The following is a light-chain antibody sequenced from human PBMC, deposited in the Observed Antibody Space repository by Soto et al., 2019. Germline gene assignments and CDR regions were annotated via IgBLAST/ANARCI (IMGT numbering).Light chain of an antibody. V-gene: IGKV3-11*01. CDR2: GAS. CDR3: QQRDKWPRT. CDR1: QSVGSY. Sequence: EIVLTQSPATLSLSPGERATLSCRASQSVGSYLAWYQHKPGQAPRLLIYGASNRATDSPGRFSGRGSGTDFTLTISSLESGDSAVYYCQQRDKWPRTFGQGTKLEIK. J-gene: IGKJ2*01.